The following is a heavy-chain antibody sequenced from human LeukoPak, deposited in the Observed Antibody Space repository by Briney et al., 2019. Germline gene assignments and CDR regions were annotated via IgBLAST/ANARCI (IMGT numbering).Heavy chain of an antibody. Sequence: GGSLRLSCAASGFTFSSYSMNWVRQAPGKGLEWVSYISSSSSTIYYADSVEGRYTISRDNAKNSLYLQMNSLRAEDTAVYYCASADLGGSYGSGGFDYWGQGTLVTVSS. V-gene: IGHV3-48*01. CDR1: GFTFSSYS. D-gene: IGHD1-26*01. J-gene: IGHJ4*02. CDR3: ASADLGGSYGSGGFDY. CDR2: ISSSSSTI.